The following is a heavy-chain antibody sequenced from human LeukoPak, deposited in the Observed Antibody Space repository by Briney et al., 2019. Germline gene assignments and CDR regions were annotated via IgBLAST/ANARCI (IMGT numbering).Heavy chain of an antibody. CDR1: KFTFSSFS. V-gene: IGHV3-23*01. CDR2: ISGSGGST. Sequence: GGSLRLSCAASKFTFSSFSMSWVRQAPGKGLEWVSAISGSGGSTYYTASVKGRFSISRDNSKNTVFLQMNSLRAEDTAVYYCARELREHGVFDIWGQGTMVTVSS. CDR3: ARELREHGVFDI. J-gene: IGHJ3*02. D-gene: IGHD1-26*01.